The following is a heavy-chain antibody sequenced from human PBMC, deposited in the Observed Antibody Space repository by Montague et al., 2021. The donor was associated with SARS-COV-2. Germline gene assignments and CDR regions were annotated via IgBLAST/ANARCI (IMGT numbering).Heavy chain of an antibody. CDR3: ARFPTSYYYDSKAAAATPDAFDI. Sequence: SETLSLTCTVSGGSISSSSYYWGWLRQPPGKGLEWIGIFYYSGSTYYNPSLNSRVTTSVDTSKNQFSLKLSSVTAADTAVYYCARFPTSYYYDSKAAAATPDAFDIWGQGTMVTVSS. CDR2: FYYSGST. D-gene: IGHD3-22*01. CDR1: GGSISSSSYY. J-gene: IGHJ3*02. V-gene: IGHV4-39*01.